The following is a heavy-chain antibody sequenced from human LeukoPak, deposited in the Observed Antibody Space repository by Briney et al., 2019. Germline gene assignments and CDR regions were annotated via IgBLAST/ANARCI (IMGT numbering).Heavy chain of an antibody. V-gene: IGHV3-23*01. CDR2: ISGSGGST. Sequence: GGSLRLSCAASGFTFSSYGMSWVRQAPGKGLEWVSVISGSGGSTKYADSVKGRFTISRDNSKNTLYLQMNSLRAEDTAVYYCAKRRGLELLYYYYMDVWGKGTTVIVSS. CDR3: AKRRGLELLYYYYMDV. J-gene: IGHJ6*03. D-gene: IGHD1-7*01. CDR1: GFTFSSYG.